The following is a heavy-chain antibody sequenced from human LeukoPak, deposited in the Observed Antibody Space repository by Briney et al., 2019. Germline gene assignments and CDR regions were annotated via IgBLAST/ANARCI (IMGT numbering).Heavy chain of an antibody. V-gene: IGHV3-15*07. CDR3: TTEKDY. J-gene: IGHJ4*02. CDR2: IKTKSDGETT. Sequence: GGSLRLSCAASGFTFSNSWMNWVRQAPGKGLEWVGRIKTKSDGETTDYAAPVKGRFSISRDDSKNAVYLQMNSLKTEDAAVYYCTTEKDYWGQGTLVTVSS. CDR1: GFTFSNSW.